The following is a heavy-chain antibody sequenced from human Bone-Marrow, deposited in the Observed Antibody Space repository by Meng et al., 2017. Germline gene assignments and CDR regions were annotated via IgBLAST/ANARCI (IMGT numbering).Heavy chain of an antibody. V-gene: IGHV1-2*06. CDR3: ARDEDISAAGKLFGDY. D-gene: IGHD6-13*01. J-gene: IGHJ4*02. Sequence: HVLLGPAVVRVKSPGHLMPVACKAPGYTFTGDSFHWVRQASGQGLEGMGRNNPNSGGTNYAKKFQGRVTMTGDTSISTAYMELSGLRSDDTAMYYCARDEDISAAGKLFGDYWGQGTLVTVSS. CDR2: NNPNSGGT. CDR1: GYTFTGDS.